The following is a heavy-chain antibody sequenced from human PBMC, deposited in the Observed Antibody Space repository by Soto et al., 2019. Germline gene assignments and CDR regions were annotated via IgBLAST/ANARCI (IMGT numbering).Heavy chain of an antibody. D-gene: IGHD6-19*01. V-gene: IGHV4-61*08. J-gene: IGHJ4*02. CDR1: DDSFRGAEYY. CDR3: ARGPAYIDGWRTFDL. Sequence: SETLSLTCTVSDDSFRGAEYYWSWIRQPLGKGPEWIGYTYYNGDTKYNPALRSRVTMSEDTSKNQFSLRLSSVTAADAAVYFCARGPAYIDGWRTFDLWGRGILVTVSS. CDR2: TYYNGDT.